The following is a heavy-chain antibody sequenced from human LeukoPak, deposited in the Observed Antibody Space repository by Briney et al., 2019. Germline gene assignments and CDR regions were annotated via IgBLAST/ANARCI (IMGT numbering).Heavy chain of an antibody. CDR3: ARDLGSYDYGDYDYPDAFDI. V-gene: IGHV4-59*01. CDR1: GGSISRYY. Sequence: SETLSLTCTVSGGSISRYYWSWIRQPPGKGLEGIGYIDYSGCTNYNPSLKCRVTISVDTSKNQFSLKLSSVTAANTAAYYCARDLGSYDYGDYDYPDAFDIWGQGTMVTVSS. J-gene: IGHJ3*02. CDR2: IDYSGCT. D-gene: IGHD4-17*01.